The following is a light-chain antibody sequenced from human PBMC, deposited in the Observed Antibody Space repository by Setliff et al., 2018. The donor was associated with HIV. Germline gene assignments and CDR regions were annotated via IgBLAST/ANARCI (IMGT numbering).Light chain of an antibody. Sequence: QSALTQPRSVSGSRGQSITFSCTGTSSDIGAYDYVSWYQQHPGKAPKLITYGVDKRPSGVPTRFSGFKSGNTASLTIYGLQPEDEADYFCCSYAVSNIFAFGKGTKVTVL. V-gene: IGLV2-11*01. CDR2: GVD. J-gene: IGLJ1*01. CDR3: CSYAVSNIFA. CDR1: SSDIGAYDY.